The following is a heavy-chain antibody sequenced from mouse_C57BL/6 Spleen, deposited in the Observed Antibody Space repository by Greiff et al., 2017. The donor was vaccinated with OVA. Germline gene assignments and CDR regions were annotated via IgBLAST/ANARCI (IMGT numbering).Heavy chain of an antibody. J-gene: IGHJ2*01. D-gene: IGHD2-5*01. CDR1: GYTFTSYW. Sequence: QVQLQQPGAELVKPGASVKMSCKASGYTFTSYWITWVKQRPGQGLEWIGDIYPGSGSTNYNEKFKSKATLTVDTSSSTAYMQLSSLTSEDSAVYYGARSERYSNYEWYFDYWGQGTTLTVSS. V-gene: IGHV1-55*01. CDR3: ARSERYSNYEWYFDY. CDR2: IYPGSGST.